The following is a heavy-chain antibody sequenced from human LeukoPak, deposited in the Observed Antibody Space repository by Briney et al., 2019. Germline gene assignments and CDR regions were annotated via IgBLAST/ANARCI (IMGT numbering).Heavy chain of an antibody. CDR1: GRSFSGYY. CDR2: INHSGST. V-gene: IGHV4-34*01. Sequence: KSSETLSLTCAVYGRSFSGYYWSWIRQPPGKGLEWIGEINHSGSTNYNPSLKSRVTISVDTSKNQFSLKLSSVTAADTAVYYCARVPDGGNDAFDIWGQGTMVTVSS. D-gene: IGHD2-8*02. J-gene: IGHJ3*02. CDR3: ARVPDGGNDAFDI.